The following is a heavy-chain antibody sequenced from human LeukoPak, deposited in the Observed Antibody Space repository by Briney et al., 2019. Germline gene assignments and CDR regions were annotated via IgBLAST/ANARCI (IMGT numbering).Heavy chain of an antibody. D-gene: IGHD6-19*01. V-gene: IGHV3-30*02. CDR3: AKEAIPLAVAGLGVDY. CDR2: LRYDGSNK. Sequence: GGSLRLACAASGFTFSSYGMHLVRQAPGPGLEWVAFLRYDGSNKYYADSVKGRFTISRDNSKNTLYLQMNSLRAEDTAVYYCAKEAIPLAVAGLGVDYWGQGTLVTVSS. J-gene: IGHJ4*02. CDR1: GFTFSSYG.